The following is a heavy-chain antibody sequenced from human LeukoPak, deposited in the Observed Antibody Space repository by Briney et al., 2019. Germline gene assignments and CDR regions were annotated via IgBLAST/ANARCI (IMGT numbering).Heavy chain of an antibody. J-gene: IGHJ4*02. Sequence: AGGSLRLSCAASGFTVSSNYMSWVRQAPGKGLGWVSVIYSGGSTYYADSVKGRFTISTDNSKNTLYLQMNSLRVEDTAVYYCARARGYSYGCDYWGQGTLVTVSS. D-gene: IGHD5-18*01. CDR2: IYSGGST. CDR3: ARARGYSYGCDY. CDR1: GFTVSSNY. V-gene: IGHV3-53*01.